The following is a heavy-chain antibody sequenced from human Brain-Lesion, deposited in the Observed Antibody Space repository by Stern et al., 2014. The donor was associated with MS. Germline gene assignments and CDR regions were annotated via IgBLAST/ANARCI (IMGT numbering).Heavy chain of an antibody. CDR1: GYTLTELS. CDR2: FDPEDGET. CDR3: ATLSPGAGGNYYRHFDY. J-gene: IGHJ4*02. D-gene: IGHD1-26*01. Sequence: VQLVQSGAKVKKPGASVKVSCKVSGYTLTELSMHWVRQAPRKGLEWMGGFDPEDGETIYAQKFQGRVTMTEDTSTDTAYMELSSLRSEDTAVYYCATLSPGAGGNYYRHFDYWGQGTLVTVSS. V-gene: IGHV1-24*01.